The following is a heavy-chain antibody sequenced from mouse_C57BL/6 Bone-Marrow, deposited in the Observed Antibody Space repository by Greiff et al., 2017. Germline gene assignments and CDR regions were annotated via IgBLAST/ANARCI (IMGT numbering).Heavy chain of an antibody. CDR3: ARVTGTDYFDY. CDR1: GFTFSAYG. D-gene: IGHD4-1*01. Sequence: EVKLMESGGGLVKPGGSLKLSCAASGFTFSAYGMHWVRQAPEKGLEWVAYISSGSSTIYYADTVKGRFTISRDNAKNTLFLQMTSLRSEDTAMYYCARVTGTDYFDYWGQGTTLTVSS. J-gene: IGHJ2*01. CDR2: ISSGSSTI. V-gene: IGHV5-17*01.